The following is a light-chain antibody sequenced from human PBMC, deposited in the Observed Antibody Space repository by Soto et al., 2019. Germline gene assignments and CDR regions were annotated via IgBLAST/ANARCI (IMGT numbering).Light chain of an antibody. J-gene: IGLJ2*01. Sequence: QSVLTQPPSVSGAPGQRVTISCTGSNSNIGAGYDVHWYQQLPGTAPKLLIYGTTNRPSGVPDRFSGSKSGTSASLAITGLQAEDEADYSCQSYDSSSPVVLGGGTKLTVL. CDR3: QSYDSSSPVV. CDR1: NSNIGAGYD. CDR2: GTT. V-gene: IGLV1-40*01.